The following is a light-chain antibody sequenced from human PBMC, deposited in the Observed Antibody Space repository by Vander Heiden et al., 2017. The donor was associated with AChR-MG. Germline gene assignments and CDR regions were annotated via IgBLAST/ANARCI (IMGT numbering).Light chain of an antibody. CDR2: AAS. V-gene: IGKV1-39*01. Sequence: DIQMTQSPSSLSASVGDRVTITCRASRSFTNYLNWYQQKPGKAPNLLIYAASTLQSGVPSRFSGSGSGTDFTLTISSLQPEDFATYYCQQSDNIPWTFGQGTKVEIK. J-gene: IGKJ1*01. CDR1: RSFTNY. CDR3: QQSDNIPWT.